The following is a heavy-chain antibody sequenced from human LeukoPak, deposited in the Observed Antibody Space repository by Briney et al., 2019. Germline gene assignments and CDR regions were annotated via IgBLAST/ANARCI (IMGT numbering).Heavy chain of an antibody. D-gene: IGHD6-6*01. V-gene: IGHV4-4*07. CDR1: GGSLSTYY. Sequence: PSETLSLTCTVSGGSLSTYYWRWVRQPAGKGLEWIGRIHTSGSVDYNPSLKSRVTMSVDTSKKQFSLTLSSVTAADTAMYYCAREGSMTARPFVSIDYWGQGTLVTVSS. CDR3: AREGSMTARPFVSIDY. CDR2: IHTSGSV. J-gene: IGHJ4*02.